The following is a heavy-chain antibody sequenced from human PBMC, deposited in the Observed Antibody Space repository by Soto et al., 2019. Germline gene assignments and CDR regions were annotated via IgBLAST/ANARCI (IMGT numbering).Heavy chain of an antibody. Sequence: QVQLVQSGAEVKKSGASVRVACKTSGFAFTSYGISWVRQAPGQGLEWMGWISAYTGQTNYAQKFRGRASMTTDTFSTPAYMEVRGLKFDDTAVFYCARDLAGVRWPPPPGGHWGQGTLVTVSS. CDR3: ARDLAGVRWPPPPGGH. V-gene: IGHV1-18*01. CDR1: GFAFTSYG. J-gene: IGHJ4*02. CDR2: ISAYTGQT. D-gene: IGHD3-3*01.